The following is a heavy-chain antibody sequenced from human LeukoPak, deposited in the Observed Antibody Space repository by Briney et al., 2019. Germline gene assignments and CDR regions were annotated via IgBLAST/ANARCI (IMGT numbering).Heavy chain of an antibody. Sequence: GASVKVSCKASGYTFTGYYMHWVRQAPGQGLEWMGWINPNSGGTNYAQKFQGRVTMTRDTSISTAYMELSRLRSDDTAVYYCARDFSTYSDYLGYWGQGTLVTVSS. V-gene: IGHV1-2*02. CDR1: GYTFTGYY. J-gene: IGHJ4*02. CDR3: ARDFSTYSDYLGY. D-gene: IGHD4-11*01. CDR2: INPNSGGT.